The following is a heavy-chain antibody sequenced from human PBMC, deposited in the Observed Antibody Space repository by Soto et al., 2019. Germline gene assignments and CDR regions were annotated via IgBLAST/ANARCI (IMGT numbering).Heavy chain of an antibody. CDR1: GGSVSSGSYY. V-gene: IGHV4-61*01. J-gene: IGHJ6*02. CDR3: ARVRGYYYGMDV. CDR2: IYYSGST. D-gene: IGHD3-16*01. Sequence: SETLSLTCTVSGGSVSSGSYYWSWIRQPPGKGLEWIGYIYYSGSTNYNPSLKSRVTISVDTSKNQFSLKLSSVTAADTAVYYCARVRGYYYGMDVWGQGTTVTVSS.